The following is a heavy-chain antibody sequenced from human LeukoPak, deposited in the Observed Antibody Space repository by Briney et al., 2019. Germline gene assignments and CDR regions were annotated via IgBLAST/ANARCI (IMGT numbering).Heavy chain of an antibody. CDR3: AKVSGDIVVVVADDAFDI. CDR2: INGDGSST. V-gene: IGHV3-74*01. J-gene: IGHJ3*02. Sequence: PGGSLRLSCAASGFTFSSYWMHWVRQTPGKGLVWVSHINGDGSSTSYADSVKGRFTISRDNAKNTLYLQMNSLRAEDTAVYYCAKVSGDIVVVVADDAFDIWGQGTMVTVSS. CDR1: GFTFSSYW. D-gene: IGHD2-15*01.